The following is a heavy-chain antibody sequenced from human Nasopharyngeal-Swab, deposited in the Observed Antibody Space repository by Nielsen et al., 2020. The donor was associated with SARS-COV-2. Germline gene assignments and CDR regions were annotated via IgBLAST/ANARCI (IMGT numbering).Heavy chain of an antibody. V-gene: IGHV3-23*01. J-gene: IGHJ5*02. CDR2: ISGSGGST. Sequence: GESLKISCAASGFTFSSYAMSWVRQAPGEGLEWVSAISGSGGSTYYADSVKGRFTISRDNSKNTLYLQMNSLRAEDTAVYYCAKSSSSWYPDWFDPWGQGTLVTVSS. CDR1: GFTFSSYA. D-gene: IGHD6-13*01. CDR3: AKSSSSWYPDWFDP.